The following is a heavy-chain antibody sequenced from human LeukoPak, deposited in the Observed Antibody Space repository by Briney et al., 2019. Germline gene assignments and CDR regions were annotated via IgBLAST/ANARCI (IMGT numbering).Heavy chain of an antibody. CDR3: ARVSGIAAAVYFDY. Sequence: ASVKVSCKASGYTFTGYYMHWVRQAPGQGLEWMGWINPNSGGTNYAQKFQGRVTMTRDTSISTAYMELSRLRSDDTAVYYCARVSGIAAAVYFDYWGQGTLVTVSS. V-gene: IGHV1-2*02. CDR1: GYTFTGYY. D-gene: IGHD6-13*01. CDR2: INPNSGGT. J-gene: IGHJ4*02.